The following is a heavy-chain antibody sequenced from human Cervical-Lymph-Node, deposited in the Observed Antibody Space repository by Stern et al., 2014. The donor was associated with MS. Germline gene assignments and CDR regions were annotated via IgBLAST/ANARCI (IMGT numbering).Heavy chain of an antibody. CDR2: ICYDGNDK. CDR1: GFIFRTYG. J-gene: IGHJ6*02. V-gene: IGHV3-30*18. CDR3: AKDSQSRTTCHYYAMDV. Sequence: VQLVESGGGVVQPGRSLRLSCAASGFIFRTYGMHWVRQAPGQGLEWVAVICYDGNDKDSADSVKGRFTISRDNSKNTLYLQMNNLKTEGTAVYYCAKDSQSRTTCHYYAMDVWGQGTTVAVSS. D-gene: IGHD1-1*01.